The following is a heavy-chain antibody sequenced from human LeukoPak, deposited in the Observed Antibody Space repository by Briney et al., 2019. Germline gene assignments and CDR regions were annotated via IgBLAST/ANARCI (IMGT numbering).Heavy chain of an antibody. CDR2: ISGSGDST. CDR1: GLTFVNYG. CDR3: AKGGSSYSEMDY. Sequence: GGTLRLSCAASGLTFVNYGMSWVRQAPGKGLEWVSAISGSGDSTYYADSVKGRFTISRDNSKNTLYLQMNSLRAEDTAVYYCAKGGSSYSEMDYWGQGTLVTVSS. D-gene: IGHD4-11*01. J-gene: IGHJ4*02. V-gene: IGHV3-23*01.